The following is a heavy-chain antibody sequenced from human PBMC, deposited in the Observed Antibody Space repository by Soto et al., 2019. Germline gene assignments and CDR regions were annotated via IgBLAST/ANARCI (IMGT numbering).Heavy chain of an antibody. V-gene: IGHV4-4*02. Sequence: QVQLQESGPGLVKPSGTLSLTCAVSGGSISDNWWSWVRQPPGKGLEWIGEIYHTGTNHYNPSVSSLVTISINKSNNQFSLKLSSVTTADTAVYYCARHIAVPRTRGFDFWGQGTLVTVSS. D-gene: IGHD6-19*01. CDR2: IYHTGTN. CDR1: GGSISDNW. J-gene: IGHJ4*02. CDR3: ARHIAVPRTRGFDF.